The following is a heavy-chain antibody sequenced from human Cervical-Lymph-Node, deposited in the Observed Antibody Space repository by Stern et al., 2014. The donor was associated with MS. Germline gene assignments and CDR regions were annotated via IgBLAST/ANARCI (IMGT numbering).Heavy chain of an antibody. CDR3: ARPGDDTAKYGLDV. J-gene: IGHJ6*02. V-gene: IGHV5-51*03. CDR1: GYSFATYW. D-gene: IGHD5-18*01. CDR2: IYPGDSDT. Sequence: VQLVESGAEVKKPGESLKISCKGSGYSFATYWIGWVRQMPGKGLEWMGVIYPGDSDTRYSPSFQGQGPISPDKSISTAYLHWSSLKASDTAMYYCARPGDDTAKYGLDVWGQGTPVTVSS.